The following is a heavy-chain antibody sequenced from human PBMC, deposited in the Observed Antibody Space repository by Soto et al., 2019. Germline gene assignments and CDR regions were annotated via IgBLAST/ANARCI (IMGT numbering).Heavy chain of an antibody. D-gene: IGHD5-18*01. CDR1: GFTFTSSA. V-gene: IGHV1-58*01. CDR3: AAWTRGYSYGYGPYYYYGMDV. Sequence: ASVKVSCKASGFTFTSSAVQWVRQARGQRLEWIGWIVVGSGNTNYAQKFQERVTITSDMSTSKAYMGLGSLRSEDTAVYYWAAWTRGYSYGYGPYYYYGMDVWGQGTTVTVSS. CDR2: IVVGSGNT. J-gene: IGHJ6*02.